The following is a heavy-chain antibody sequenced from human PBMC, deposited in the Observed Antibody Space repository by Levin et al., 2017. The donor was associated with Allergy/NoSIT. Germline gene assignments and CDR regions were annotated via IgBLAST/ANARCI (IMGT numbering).Heavy chain of an antibody. J-gene: IGHJ4*02. V-gene: IGHV4-39*07. CDR1: GGSISSSSYY. CDR3: ARGTVGVLRFLEWLSYSYYFDY. Sequence: PSETLSLTCTVSGGSISSSSYYWGWIRQPPGKGLEWIGSIYYSGSTYYNPSLKSRVTISVDTSKNQFSLKLSSVTAADTAVYYCARGTVGVLRFLEWLSYSYYFDYWGQGTLVTVSS. CDR2: IYYSGST. D-gene: IGHD3-3*01.